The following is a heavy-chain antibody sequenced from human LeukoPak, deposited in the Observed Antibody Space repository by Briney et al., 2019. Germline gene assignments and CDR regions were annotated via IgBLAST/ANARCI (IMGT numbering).Heavy chain of an antibody. CDR3: ARKLRLGVNWFDP. V-gene: IGHV1-69*13. D-gene: IGHD2-21*01. CDR2: IIPISGTT. J-gene: IGHJ5*02. Sequence: ASVKVSCKTSGGTFTSYAITWVRQAPGPGLEWMGKIIPISGTTNYAQKFQGRVTFTADESTSTAYMELSSLRSEDTALYYCARKLRLGVNWFDPWGQGTLVTVSS. CDR1: GGTFTSYA.